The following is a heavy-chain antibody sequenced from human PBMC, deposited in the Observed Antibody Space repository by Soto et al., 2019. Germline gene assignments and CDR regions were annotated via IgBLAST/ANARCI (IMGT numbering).Heavy chain of an antibody. CDR1: GGSISSYY. V-gene: IGHV4-59*01. CDR2: IYYSGST. CDR3: ARDRGYSYAPGSPEFDY. D-gene: IGHD5-18*01. J-gene: IGHJ4*02. Sequence: PSETLSLTCTVSGGSISSYYWSWIRRPPGKGLEWIGYIYYSGSTNYNPSLKSRVTISVDTSKNQFSLKLSSVTAADTAVYYCARDRGYSYAPGSPEFDYWGQGTLVTVSS.